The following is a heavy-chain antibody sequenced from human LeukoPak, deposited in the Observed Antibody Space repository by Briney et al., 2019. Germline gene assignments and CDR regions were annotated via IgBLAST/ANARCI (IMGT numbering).Heavy chain of an antibody. CDR3: ARSYSSSWYPDY. CDR1: GFTFSSYS. Sequence: GGSLRLSCAASGFTFSSYSMNWVRQAPGKGLEWVSSISSSSSYIYYAESVKGRFTISRDNAKNSLYLQMNSLRAEDTAVYYCARSYSSSWYPDYWGQGTLVTVSS. V-gene: IGHV3-21*01. D-gene: IGHD6-13*01. CDR2: ISSSSSYI. J-gene: IGHJ4*02.